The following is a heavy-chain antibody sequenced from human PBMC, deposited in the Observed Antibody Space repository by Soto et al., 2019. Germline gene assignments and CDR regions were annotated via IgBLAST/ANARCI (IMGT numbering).Heavy chain of an antibody. CDR2: MKANSGHT. V-gene: IGHV1-8*01. Sequence: QVQLVPSGAEVKKPGASVKVSCKASGYYFTSYDINWVRQATGQGLEWMGWMKANSGHTGYAQKFQGRVTMTRNNSISTAYMGLSSLRSEDTAVYYCARVSMGSSSEDFQHWGQGTLVTVSS. CDR1: GYYFTSYD. D-gene: IGHD6-6*01. J-gene: IGHJ1*01. CDR3: ARVSMGSSSEDFQH.